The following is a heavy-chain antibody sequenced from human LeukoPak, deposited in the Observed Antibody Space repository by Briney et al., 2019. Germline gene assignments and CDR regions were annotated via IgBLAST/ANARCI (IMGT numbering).Heavy chain of an antibody. J-gene: IGHJ5*02. Sequence: ASVKVSCKASGYTFTGYYMHWVRQAPGQGLEWMGWINPNSGGTNYAQKFQGRVTMTRDTSISTAYMELSRLRSDDTAVYYCARDRGGYDFWSGYWFDPWGQGTLVTVSS. CDR1: GYTFTGYY. V-gene: IGHV1-2*02. D-gene: IGHD3-3*01. CDR3: ARDRGGYDFWSGYWFDP. CDR2: INPNSGGT.